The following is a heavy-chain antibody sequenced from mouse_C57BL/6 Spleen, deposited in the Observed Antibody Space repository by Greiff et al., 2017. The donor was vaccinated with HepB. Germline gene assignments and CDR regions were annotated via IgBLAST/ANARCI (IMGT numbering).Heavy chain of an antibody. Sequence: QVQLQQPGAELVKPGASVKLSCKASGYTFTSYWMQWVKQRPGQGLEWIGEIDPSDSYTNYNQKFKGKATLTVDTSSSTAYMQLSSLTSEDSAVYYCARDQLVDYWGQGTTLTVSS. CDR2: IDPSDSYT. CDR3: ARDQLVDY. V-gene: IGHV1-50*01. J-gene: IGHJ2*01. D-gene: IGHD4-1*02. CDR1: GYTFTSYW.